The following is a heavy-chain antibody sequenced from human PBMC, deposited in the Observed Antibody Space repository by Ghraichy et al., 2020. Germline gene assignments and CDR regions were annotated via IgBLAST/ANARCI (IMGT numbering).Heavy chain of an antibody. Sequence: GGSLRLSCAASGFTFSSYDMHWVRQATGKGLEWVSAIGTAGDPYYPGSVKGRFTISRENAKNSLYLQMNSLRAGDTAVYYCARGVVITNGYYFDYWGQGTLVTVSS. J-gene: IGHJ4*02. CDR1: GFTFSSYD. V-gene: IGHV3-13*05. CDR2: IGTAGDP. CDR3: ARGVVITNGYYFDY. D-gene: IGHD3-22*01.